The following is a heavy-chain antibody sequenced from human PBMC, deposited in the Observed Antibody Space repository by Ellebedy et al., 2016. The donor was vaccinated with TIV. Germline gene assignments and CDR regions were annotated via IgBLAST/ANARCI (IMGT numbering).Heavy chain of an antibody. CDR3: ARGRYYSDSSGYYSDLDY. V-gene: IGHV3-23*01. Sequence: GESLKISCAASGFTFSSYAMIWVRQAPGKGLEWVSTVSSSGYNTFYADSMKGRFTISRDNSKNTLYLQMNSLRVEDTAVYYCARGRYYSDSSGYYSDLDYWGQGTLVTVSS. D-gene: IGHD3-22*01. J-gene: IGHJ4*02. CDR2: VSSSGYNT. CDR1: GFTFSSYA.